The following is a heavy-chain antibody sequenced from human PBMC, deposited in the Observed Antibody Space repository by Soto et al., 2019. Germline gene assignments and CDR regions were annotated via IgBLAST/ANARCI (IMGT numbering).Heavy chain of an antibody. CDR3: ARGGHLYSSSSFDY. CDR1: GGSFSGYY. J-gene: IGHJ4*02. D-gene: IGHD6-6*01. CDR2: INHSGST. V-gene: IGHV4-34*01. Sequence: SETLSLTCAVYGGSFSGYYWSWIRQPPGKGLEWIGEINHSGSTNYNPSLKSRVTISVDTSKNQFSLKLSSVTAADTAVYYCARGGHLYSSSSFDYWGQGTLVTVSS.